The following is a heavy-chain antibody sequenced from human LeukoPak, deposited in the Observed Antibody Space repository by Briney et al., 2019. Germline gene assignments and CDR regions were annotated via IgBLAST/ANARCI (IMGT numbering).Heavy chain of an antibody. CDR2: IRDKINSYTT. D-gene: IGHD6-19*01. J-gene: IGHJ4*02. Sequence: PGGSLRLCCAASGFTFSDHYMDWVRQAPGKGLEWVGRIRDKINSYTTEYAASVKGRFTISRDDSQNSLYLQMNSLKTEDTAVYYCARRFNSGWDYWGQGTLVTVSS. V-gene: IGHV3-72*01. CDR3: ARRFNSGWDY. CDR1: GFTFSDHY.